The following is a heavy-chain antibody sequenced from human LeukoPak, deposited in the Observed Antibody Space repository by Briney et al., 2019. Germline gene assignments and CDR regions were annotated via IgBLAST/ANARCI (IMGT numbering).Heavy chain of an antibody. J-gene: IGHJ4*02. CDR2: INPNCGGT. Sequence: VASVKVSCKASGYTFTGYYMHWVRQAPGQGLEWMGRINPNCGGTNYAQKFQGRVTMTRDTSISTAYMELSRLRSDDTAVYYCARDLKFGGVIVPPGYWGQGTLVTVSS. V-gene: IGHV1-2*06. D-gene: IGHD3-16*02. CDR3: ARDLKFGGVIVPPGY. CDR1: GYTFTGYY.